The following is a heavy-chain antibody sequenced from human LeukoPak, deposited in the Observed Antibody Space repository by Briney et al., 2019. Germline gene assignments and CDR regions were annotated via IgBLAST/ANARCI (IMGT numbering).Heavy chain of an antibody. CDR1: GFTFGDYA. V-gene: IGHV3-49*03. Sequence: GGSLRLSCTASGFTFGDYAMCWFRRAPGKGLEWVGFIRSKAYGGTTEYAASVKGRFIISRDDSKSIAYLQMDSLKTEDTAVYYCSRCAAGSSTLPLYWGQGTLVTVSS. CDR2: IRSKAYGGTT. CDR3: SRCAAGSSTLPLY. J-gene: IGHJ4*02. D-gene: IGHD2-15*01.